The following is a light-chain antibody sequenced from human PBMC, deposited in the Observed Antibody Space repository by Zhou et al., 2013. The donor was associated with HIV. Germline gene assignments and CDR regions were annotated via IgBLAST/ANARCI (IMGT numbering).Light chain of an antibody. J-gene: IGKJ3*01. V-gene: IGKV3-15*01. CDR3: QQYNNWPPT. CDR2: GAS. CDR1: QSVTSSY. Sequence: EIVLTQSPGHPVFVSRGKSTLSCRASQSVTSSYLAWFQQKPGQPPRLLIYGASTRATGIPARFSGSGSGTEFTLTISSLQSEDFTIYYCQQYNNWPPTFGPGTRVDIK.